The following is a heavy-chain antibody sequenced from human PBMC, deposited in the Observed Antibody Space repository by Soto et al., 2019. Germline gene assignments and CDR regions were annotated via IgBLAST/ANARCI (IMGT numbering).Heavy chain of an antibody. J-gene: IGHJ4*02. CDR3: ARDQSSSLPYYFDY. Sequence: QVQLVESGGGVVQPGRSLRLSCAASGFTFSSYGMHWVRQAPGKGLEWVAVIWYDGSNKYYADFVKGRFTISRDNSKNTLYLQMNSMRAEDTAVYYCARDQSSSLPYYFDYWGQGTLVTVSS. D-gene: IGHD6-6*01. CDR2: IWYDGSNK. V-gene: IGHV3-33*01. CDR1: GFTFSSYG.